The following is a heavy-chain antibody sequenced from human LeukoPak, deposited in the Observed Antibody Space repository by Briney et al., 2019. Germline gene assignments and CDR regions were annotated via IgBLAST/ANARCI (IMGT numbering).Heavy chain of an antibody. V-gene: IGHV4-31*03. CDR3: AISDGYCTTTTCYNPFDY. CDR1: GGSISSGGYS. D-gene: IGHD2-2*02. Sequence: PSQTLSLTCTVSGGSISSGGYSWSWIRQHPGKGLEWIGYIYYSGSTYYNPSLKSRVSISVDTSKNQFSLRLSSVTAADTAVYYCAISDGYCTTTTCYNPFDYWGQGTLVTVSS. J-gene: IGHJ4*02. CDR2: IYYSGST.